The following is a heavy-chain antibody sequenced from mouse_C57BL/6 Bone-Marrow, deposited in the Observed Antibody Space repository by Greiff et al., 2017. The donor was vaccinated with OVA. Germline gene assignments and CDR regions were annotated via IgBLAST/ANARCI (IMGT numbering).Heavy chain of an antibody. Sequence: VQLKESGGGLVKPGGSLKLSCAASGFTFSDYGMHWVRQAPEKGLEWVAYISSGSSTIYYADTVKGRFTISRDNAKNTLFLQMTSLRSEDTAMYYCARPYYYGSSYDFDYWGQGTTLTVSS. J-gene: IGHJ2*01. CDR2: ISSGSSTI. CDR1: GFTFSDYG. D-gene: IGHD1-1*01. V-gene: IGHV5-17*01. CDR3: ARPYYYGSSYDFDY.